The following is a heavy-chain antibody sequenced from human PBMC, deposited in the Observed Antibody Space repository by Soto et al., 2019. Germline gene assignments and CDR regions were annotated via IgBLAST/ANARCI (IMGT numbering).Heavy chain of an antibody. CDR1: GGSISSGGYS. D-gene: IGHD1-26*01. Sequence: SETLSLTCAVSGGSISSGGYSWSWIRQPPGKGLEWIGYIYHSVSTYYNPSLKSRVTISVDRSKNQFSLKLSSVTAADTAVYYCARSLVDGRFDPWGQGTLVTVSS. J-gene: IGHJ5*02. V-gene: IGHV4-30-2*01. CDR2: IYHSVST. CDR3: ARSLVDGRFDP.